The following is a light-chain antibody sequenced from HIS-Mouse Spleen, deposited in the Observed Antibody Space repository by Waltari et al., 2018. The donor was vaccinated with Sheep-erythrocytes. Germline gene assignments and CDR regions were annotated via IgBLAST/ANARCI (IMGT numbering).Light chain of an antibody. CDR3: CSYAGSSTPWV. CDR2: EGS. V-gene: IGLV2-23*01. J-gene: IGLJ3*02. CDR1: TSDVGSYNL. Sequence: QSALTQPASVSGSPGQSITTSCTGTTSDVGSYNLVSSYQQHPGKAPKLMIYEGSKRPSGVSNRFSGSKSGNTASLTISGLQAEDEADYYCCSYAGSSTPWVFGGGTKLTVL.